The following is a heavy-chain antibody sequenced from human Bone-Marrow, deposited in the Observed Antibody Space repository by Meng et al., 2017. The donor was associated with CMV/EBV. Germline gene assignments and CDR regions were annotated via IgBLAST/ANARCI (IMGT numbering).Heavy chain of an antibody. J-gene: IGHJ3*02. CDR1: GSTFSDYL. V-gene: IGHV3-7*01. CDR3: ARGGYCSSISCYRGGKWFGEFKKAFDI. Sequence: GESQMISCAASGSTFSDYLMSWLRQAPGKRLEWVANIKQDGREKYYVDSVKGRFTISRDNAENSLYLQMNSLRAEDTAVYYCARGGYCSSISCYRGGKWFGEFKKAFDIWGQGTMATVPS. D-gene: IGHD2-2*01. CDR2: IKQDGREK.